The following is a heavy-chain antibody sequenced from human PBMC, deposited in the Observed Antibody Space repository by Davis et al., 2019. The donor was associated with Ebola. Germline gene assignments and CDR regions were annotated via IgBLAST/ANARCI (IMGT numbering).Heavy chain of an antibody. V-gene: IGHV3-11*01. D-gene: IGHD2-21*02. CDR3: AVYCGGDCYNDNDAFDI. CDR1: GFTFSDYY. Sequence: PGGSLRLSCAASGFTFSDYYMSWIRQAPGKGLEWVSYISSSGSTIYYADSVKGRFTISRDNAKNSLYLQMNSLRAEDTAVYYCAVYCGGDCYNDNDAFDIWGQGTMVTVSS. J-gene: IGHJ3*02. CDR2: ISSSGSTI.